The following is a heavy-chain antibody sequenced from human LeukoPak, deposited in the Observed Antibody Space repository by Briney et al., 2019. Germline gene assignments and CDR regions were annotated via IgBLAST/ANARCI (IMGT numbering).Heavy chain of an antibody. V-gene: IGHV4-38-2*01. CDR3: ATHYDFWSGYFQYYYYYMDV. CDR2: IYHSGST. D-gene: IGHD3-3*01. J-gene: IGHJ6*03. Sequence: PSETLSLTCAVSGYSISSGYYWGWIRPPPGKGLEWIGSIYHSGSTYYNPSLKSRVTISVDTSKNQFSLKLSSVTAADTAVYYCATHYDFWSGYFQYYYYYMDVWGKGTTVTVSS. CDR1: GYSISSGYY.